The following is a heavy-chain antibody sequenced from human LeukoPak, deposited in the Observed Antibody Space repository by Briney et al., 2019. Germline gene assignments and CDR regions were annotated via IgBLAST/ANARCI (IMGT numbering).Heavy chain of an antibody. V-gene: IGHV1-8*01. Sequence: GASVKVSCKASGYTFTRYDVNWVRQATGQGLEWMGWMNPNSGNTGYAQKFQGRVTMTRNASISTAYMELSSLRSEDTAVYYCARGRRLTGYYDFDYWGQGPLVTVSS. D-gene: IGHD3-9*01. CDR3: ARGRRLTGYYDFDY. CDR1: GYTFTRYD. CDR2: MNPNSGNT. J-gene: IGHJ4*02.